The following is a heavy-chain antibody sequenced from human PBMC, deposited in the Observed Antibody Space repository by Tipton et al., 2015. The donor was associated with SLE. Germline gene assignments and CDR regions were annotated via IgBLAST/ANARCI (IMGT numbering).Heavy chain of an antibody. D-gene: IGHD6-13*01. CDR3: ARKKEAAAPFDY. V-gene: IGHV4-34*01. Sequence: TLSLTCAVYGGSFSGYYWSWIRQPPGKGLEWIGEINHSGSTNYNPSLKSRVTISVDTSKNQFSLKLSSVTAADTAVYYCARKKEAAAPFDYWGQGTLVTVSS. J-gene: IGHJ4*02. CDR1: GGSFSGYY. CDR2: INHSGST.